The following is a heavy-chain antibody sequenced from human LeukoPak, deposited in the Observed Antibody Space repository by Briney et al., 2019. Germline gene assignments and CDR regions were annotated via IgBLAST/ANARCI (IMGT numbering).Heavy chain of an antibody. Sequence: PSETLSLTCAVYGGSFSGYYWSWIRQPPGKGLEWIGEINHSGSTNFNPSLKSRVTISVDTSKNQFSLKLSYVTAADTAVYYCARLSSSWGQGTLVTVSS. CDR2: INHSGST. J-gene: IGHJ1*01. D-gene: IGHD6-13*01. CDR3: ARLSSS. CDR1: GGSFSGYY. V-gene: IGHV4-34*01.